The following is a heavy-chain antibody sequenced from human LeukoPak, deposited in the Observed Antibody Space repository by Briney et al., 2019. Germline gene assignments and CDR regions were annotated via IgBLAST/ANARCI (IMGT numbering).Heavy chain of an antibody. CDR1: GFTFSSYS. CDR3: ARDYYGSGSYLG. D-gene: IGHD3-10*01. CDR2: ISSSSSYI. Sequence: GGSLRLSCAASGFTFSSYSMYWVRQAPGKGLEWVSSISSSSSYIYYADSVKGRFTISRDNAKNSLYLQMNSLRAEDTAVYYCARDYYGSGSYLGWGQGTLVTVSS. J-gene: IGHJ4*02. V-gene: IGHV3-21*01.